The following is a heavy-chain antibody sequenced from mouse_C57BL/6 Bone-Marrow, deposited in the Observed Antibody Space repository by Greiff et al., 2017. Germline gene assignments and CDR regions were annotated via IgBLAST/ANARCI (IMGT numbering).Heavy chain of an antibody. D-gene: IGHD2-2*01. V-gene: IGHV2-6-1*01. CDR2: IWSDGST. J-gene: IGHJ3*01. CDR3: ARHGDYGYDVFAY. CDR1: GFSLTSSG. Sequence: VKLVESGPGLVAPSQSLSITCTVSGFSLTSSGVHWVRQPPGKGLEWLVVIWSDGSTTYNSALKSRLSISKDNSKSQVFLKMISLQTDDTAMYYCARHGDYGYDVFAYWGQGTLVTVSA.